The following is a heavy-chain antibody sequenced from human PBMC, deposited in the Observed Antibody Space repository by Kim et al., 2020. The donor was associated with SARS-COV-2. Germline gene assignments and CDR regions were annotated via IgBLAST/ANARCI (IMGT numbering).Heavy chain of an antibody. V-gene: IGHV1-24*01. J-gene: IGHJ6*02. D-gene: IGHD3-9*01. CDR2: FDPEDGEI. Sequence: ASVKVSCKVSGYTLTELSMHWVRQAPGKGLEWMGGFDPEDGEIIYAQKFQGRVTMTEDTSTDTAYMELSSLRSEDTAVYYCAIKRPDYDILTGYSRPYYYYGMDVWGQGTTVTVSS. CDR1: GYTLTELS. CDR3: AIKRPDYDILTGYSRPYYYYGMDV.